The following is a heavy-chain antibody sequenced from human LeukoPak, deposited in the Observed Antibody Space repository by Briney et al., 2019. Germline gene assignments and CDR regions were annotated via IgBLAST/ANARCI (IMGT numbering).Heavy chain of an antibody. D-gene: IGHD4-17*01. CDR2: IWYDGSNK. J-gene: IGHJ1*01. CDR1: GFTFSSYG. Sequence: GGSLRLSCAASGFTFSSYGMHWVRQAPGKGLEWVAVIWYDGSNKYYADSVKGRFTISRDNSKNTLYLQMNSLRAEDTAVYYCARSFGDYAYFQHWGQGTLVTVSS. CDR3: ARSFGDYAYFQH. V-gene: IGHV3-33*01.